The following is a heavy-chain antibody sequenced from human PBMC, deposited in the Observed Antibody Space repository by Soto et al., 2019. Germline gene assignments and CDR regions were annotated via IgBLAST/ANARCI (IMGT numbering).Heavy chain of an antibody. CDR3: ATVWRDPGVFWSGYYDY. D-gene: IGHD3-3*01. Sequence: ASVKVSCKVSGYTLTELSMHWVRQAPGKGLEWMGGFDPEDGETIYAQKFQGRVTMTEDTSTDTAYMELSSLRSEDTAVYYCATVWRDPGVFWSGYYDYWGQGTLVTVSS. CDR2: FDPEDGET. CDR1: GYTLTELS. J-gene: IGHJ4*02. V-gene: IGHV1-24*01.